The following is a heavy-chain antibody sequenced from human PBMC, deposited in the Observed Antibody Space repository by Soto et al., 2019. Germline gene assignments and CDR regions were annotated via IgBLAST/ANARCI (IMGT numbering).Heavy chain of an antibody. J-gene: IGHJ4*02. CDR1: AASFTNTSYY. CDR3: ARLKSSYAGSYYGGGFFDH. D-gene: IGHD1-26*01. Sequence: SETLSLTCSVSAASFTNTSYYWGWIRQPPGKGPEWIGSMFFTGSTYYNPSLKSRVTMSADTSKSQFSLKLTSVTAADTAVYFCARLKSSYAGSYYGGGFFDHWGRGTPITVSS. V-gene: IGHV4-39*01. CDR2: MFFTGST.